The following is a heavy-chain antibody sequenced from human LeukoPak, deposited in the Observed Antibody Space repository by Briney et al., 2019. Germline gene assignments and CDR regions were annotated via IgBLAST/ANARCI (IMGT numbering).Heavy chain of an antibody. V-gene: IGHV4-59*01. CDR3: ANPPTVTSFDY. D-gene: IGHD4-11*01. CDR2: IYYSGYT. CDR1: GGSISSYY. Sequence: PSETLSLTCTVSGGSISSYYWSWIRQPPGKGLEYIGYIYYSGYTNYNPSLKSRVTISVDTSKNQFSLKLSSVTAADTAIYYCANPPTVTSFDYWGQGTLVAVSS. J-gene: IGHJ4*02.